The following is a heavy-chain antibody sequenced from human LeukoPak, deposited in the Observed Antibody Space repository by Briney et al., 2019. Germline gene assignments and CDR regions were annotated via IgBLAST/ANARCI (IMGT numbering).Heavy chain of an antibody. V-gene: IGHV4-4*07. CDR2: IYSSGST. J-gene: IGHJ4*02. Sequence: SETLSLTCTVSGGSISSYYWSWIRQPAGKGLEWIGRIYSSGSTNYNPSLKSRVTMSVDTSKNQSSLKLSSVTAADTAVYYCARGGKATVVTVWGQGTLVTVSS. CDR3: ARGGKATVVTV. D-gene: IGHD4-23*01. CDR1: GGSISSYY.